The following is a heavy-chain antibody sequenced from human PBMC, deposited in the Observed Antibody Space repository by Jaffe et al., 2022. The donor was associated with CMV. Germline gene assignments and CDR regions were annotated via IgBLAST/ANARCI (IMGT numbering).Heavy chain of an antibody. Sequence: QLQLQESGPGLVKPSETLSLTCTVSGGSISSSSYYWGWIRQPPGKGLEWIGSIYYSGSTYYNPSLKSRVTISVDTSKNQFSLKLSSVTAADTAVYYCARFLRYSYGSDYWGQGTLVTVSS. CDR3: ARFLRYSYGSDY. CDR2: IYYSGST. V-gene: IGHV4-39*01. J-gene: IGHJ4*02. CDR1: GGSISSSSYY. D-gene: IGHD5-18*01.